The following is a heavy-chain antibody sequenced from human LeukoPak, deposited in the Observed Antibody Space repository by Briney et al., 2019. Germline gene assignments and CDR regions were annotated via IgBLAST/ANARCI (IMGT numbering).Heavy chain of an antibody. D-gene: IGHD2-21*01. V-gene: IGHV3-74*01. J-gene: IGHJ4*02. CDR3: AKGRRAYCGGDCSLRSYYFDY. Sequence: GGSLRLSCAASGFSFSSYWMHWVRQAPGKGLVWVARIKSDGSSTDYADYVKGRFTISRDNAKNTLYLQMNSLRAEDTAVYYCAKGRRAYCGGDCSLRSYYFDYWGQGTLVTVSS. CDR1: GFSFSSYW. CDR2: IKSDGSST.